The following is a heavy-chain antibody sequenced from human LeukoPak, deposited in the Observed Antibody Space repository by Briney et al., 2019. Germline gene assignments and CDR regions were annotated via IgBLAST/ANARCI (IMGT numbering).Heavy chain of an antibody. CDR3: AAQFKKGH. V-gene: IGHV3-30*02. CDR1: GFTFSSYG. J-gene: IGHJ4*02. CDR2: IRYDGSNK. Sequence: AGGSLRLSCAASGFTFSSYGMHWVRQAPGKGLEWVTFIRYDGSNKYYADSVKGRFTISRDNSKNTLNLHMNSLRAEDTAVYYCAAQFKKGHWGQGTLVTVSS.